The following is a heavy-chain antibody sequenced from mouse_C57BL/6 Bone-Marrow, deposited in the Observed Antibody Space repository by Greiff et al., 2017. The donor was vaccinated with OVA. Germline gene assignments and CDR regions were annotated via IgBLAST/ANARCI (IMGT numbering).Heavy chain of an antibody. Sequence: EVQLQQSGPGLVKPSQSLSLTCSVTGYSITSGYYWNWIRQFPGNKLEWMGYISYDGSNNYNPSLKNRISITRDTSKNQFFLKLNSVTTEDTATYYCAIGGLPYFDYWGQGTTLTVSS. J-gene: IGHJ2*01. V-gene: IGHV3-6*01. CDR1: GYSITSGYY. D-gene: IGHD2-2*01. CDR2: ISYDGSN. CDR3: AIGGLPYFDY.